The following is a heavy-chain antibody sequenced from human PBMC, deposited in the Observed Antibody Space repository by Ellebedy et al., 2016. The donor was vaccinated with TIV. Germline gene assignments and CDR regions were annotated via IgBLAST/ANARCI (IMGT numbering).Heavy chain of an antibody. Sequence: GESLKISXAASGFTFSSYSMNWVRQAPGKGLEWVSSISSSSSYIYYADSVKGRFTISRDNAKNSLYLQMNSLRAEDTAVYYCARDHDDYIWGSYRYFDYWGQGTLVTVSS. J-gene: IGHJ4*02. CDR2: ISSSSSYI. D-gene: IGHD3-16*02. V-gene: IGHV3-21*01. CDR3: ARDHDDYIWGSYRYFDY. CDR1: GFTFSSYS.